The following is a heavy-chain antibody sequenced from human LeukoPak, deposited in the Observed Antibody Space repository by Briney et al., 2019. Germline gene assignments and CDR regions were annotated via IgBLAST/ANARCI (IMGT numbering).Heavy chain of an antibody. V-gene: IGHV3-7*01. CDR1: EFTFNSYW. CDR2: IKQDGSEK. CDR3: ARDLYRIVVVPHYFDY. Sequence: GGSLRLSCAVSEFTFNSYWMSWVRQAPGKGLEWVDNIKQDGSEKYYVDSVKGRFTISRDNAKNSLYLQMNSLRAEDTAMYYCARDLYRIVVVPHYFDYWGQGTLVTVSS. J-gene: IGHJ4*02. D-gene: IGHD3-22*01.